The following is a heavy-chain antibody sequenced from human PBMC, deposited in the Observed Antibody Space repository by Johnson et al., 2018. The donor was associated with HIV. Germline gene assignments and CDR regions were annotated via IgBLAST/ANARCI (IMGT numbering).Heavy chain of an antibody. CDR1: GFTFSSYG. D-gene: IGHD1-1*01. J-gene: IGHJ3*02. CDR3: ARGFEQLDDAFDI. V-gene: IGHV3-30*03. Sequence: QVQLVESGGGVVQPGRSLRLSCAASGFTFSSYGMHWVRQAPGKGLEWVAVISYDGSNKYYADSVKGKFTISRDKSKNTLHLQMGSLRAEDMAVYYCARGFEQLDDAFDIWGQGTMVTVSS. CDR2: ISYDGSNK.